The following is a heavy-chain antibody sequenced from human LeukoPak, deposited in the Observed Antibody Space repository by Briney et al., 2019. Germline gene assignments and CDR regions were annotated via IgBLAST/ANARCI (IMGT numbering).Heavy chain of an antibody. CDR1: GFTFSDYY. CDR3: ARGRWLQVPFDY. J-gene: IGHJ4*02. D-gene: IGHD5-24*01. V-gene: IGHV3-11*01. Sequence: GGSPRLSCAASGFTFSDYYMSWIRQAPGKGLEWISYISSSGTTIYYADSVKGRFTISRDNAKNSLYLQVNSLRAEDTAVYYCARGRWLQVPFDYWGQGTLVTVST. CDR2: ISSSGTTI.